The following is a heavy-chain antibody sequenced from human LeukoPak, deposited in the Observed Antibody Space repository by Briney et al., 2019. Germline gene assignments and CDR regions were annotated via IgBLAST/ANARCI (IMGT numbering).Heavy chain of an antibody. J-gene: IGHJ4*02. CDR1: GYSFTSYY. D-gene: IGHD4-17*01. V-gene: IGHV1-46*01. CDR2: INPSGGST. CDR3: ARDVLPATTVTTCGY. Sequence: ASVKVSCKASGYSFTSYYMHWVRQAPGQGLEWMGIINPSGGSTTYAQKFQGRVTMTRDMSTSTVYMELSSLRSEDSAVYYCARDVLPATTVTTCGYWGQGTLVTVSS.